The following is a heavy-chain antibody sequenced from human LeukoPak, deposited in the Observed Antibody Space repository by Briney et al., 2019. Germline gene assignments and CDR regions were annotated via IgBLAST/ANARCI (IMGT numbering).Heavy chain of an antibody. CDR2: IDHTGST. D-gene: IGHD3-10*01. CDR1: GGTFRGYY. J-gene: IGHJ5*02. V-gene: IGHV4-34*01. CDR3: ARGLRFHVGSGNWFDL. Sequence: PSQTLSLTCAVSGGTFRGYYWSWIRQPPGEGLAWIGEIDHTGSTNYNPSLESRVTLSVDTSKNQVSLNLNSLTAADTAVYYCARGLRFHVGSGNWFDLWGQRTLVTVSS.